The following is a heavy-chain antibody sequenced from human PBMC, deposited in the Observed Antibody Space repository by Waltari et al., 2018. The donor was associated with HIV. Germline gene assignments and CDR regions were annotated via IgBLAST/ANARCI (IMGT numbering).Heavy chain of an antibody. CDR1: GFSLSTSGVG. CDR3: AREYSSSWFEVSGWYFDL. D-gene: IGHD6-13*01. Sequence: QITLKESGPTLVKPTQTLTLTCTFSGFSLSTSGVGVGWIRQPPGKALEWRALIYWNDDKRYSQSLKSRLTITKDTSKNQVVLTMTNMDPVDTATYYCAREYSSSWFEVSGWYFDLWGRGTLVTVSS. V-gene: IGHV2-5*01. J-gene: IGHJ2*01. CDR2: IYWNDDK.